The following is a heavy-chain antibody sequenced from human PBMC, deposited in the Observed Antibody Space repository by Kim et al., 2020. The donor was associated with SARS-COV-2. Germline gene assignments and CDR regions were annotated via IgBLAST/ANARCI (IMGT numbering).Heavy chain of an antibody. Sequence: SETLSLTCTVSGGSISSGGYYWSWIRQHPGKGLEWIGYIYYSGSTYYNPSLKSRVTISVDTSKNQFSLKLSSVTAADTAVYYCARTPTLWFGGGDYWGQGTLVTVSS. V-gene: IGHV4-31*03. J-gene: IGHJ4*02. CDR3: ARTPTLWFGGGDY. CDR2: IYYSGST. CDR1: GGSISSGGYY. D-gene: IGHD3-10*01.